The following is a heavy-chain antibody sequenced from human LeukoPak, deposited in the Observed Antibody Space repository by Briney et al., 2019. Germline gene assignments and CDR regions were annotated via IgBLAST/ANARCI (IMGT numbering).Heavy chain of an antibody. Sequence: SVKVSCKASGGTFSSYPISWVRQAPGQGLEWMGGIIPIFGTANYAQKFQGRVTITADESTSTAYMELSSLRSEDTAVYYCARAVRFLEWLPNPPYYYYGMDVWGQGTTVTVSS. CDR1: GGTFSSYP. J-gene: IGHJ6*02. CDR3: ARAVRFLEWLPNPPYYYYGMDV. CDR2: IIPIFGTA. V-gene: IGHV1-69*13. D-gene: IGHD3-3*01.